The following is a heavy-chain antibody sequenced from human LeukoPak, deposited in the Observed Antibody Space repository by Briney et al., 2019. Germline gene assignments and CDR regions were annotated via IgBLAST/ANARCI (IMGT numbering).Heavy chain of an antibody. V-gene: IGHV4-34*01. CDR2: INHSGST. D-gene: IGHD6-13*01. CDR3: ARGVYSSSWAPFDY. J-gene: IGHJ4*02. CDR1: GGSFSGYY. Sequence: SETLSLTCAVYGGSFSGYYWSWIRQPPGKGLEWIGEINHSGSTNYNPSLKSRVTILVDTSKNQFSLKLSSVTAADTAVYYCARGVYSSSWAPFDYWGQGTLVTVSS.